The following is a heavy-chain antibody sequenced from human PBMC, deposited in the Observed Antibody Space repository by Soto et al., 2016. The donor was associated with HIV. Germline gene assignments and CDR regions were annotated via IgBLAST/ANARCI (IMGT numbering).Heavy chain of an antibody. CDR3: ATSGTTVTRTRGYYFDY. V-gene: IGHV3-23*01. CDR1: GSTFNIHA. CDR2: ISGSGGTT. Sequence: EVQLLESGGGLVQPGRSLRLSCAASGSTFNIHAMSWVRQTPGKGLEWVSTISGSGGTTYYADYVRGRFTISRDNSKNILYLQMNSLRADDTALYYCATSGTTVTRTRGYYFDYWGQGALVIDSS. J-gene: IGHJ4*02. D-gene: IGHD4-17*01.